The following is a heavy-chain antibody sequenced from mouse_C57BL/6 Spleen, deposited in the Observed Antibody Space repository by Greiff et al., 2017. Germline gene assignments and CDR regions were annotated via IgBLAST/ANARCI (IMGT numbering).Heavy chain of an antibody. CDR2: IHPNSGST. CDR1: GYTFTSYW. Sequence: QVQLKESGAELVKPGASVKLSCKASGYTFTSYWMHWVKQRPGQGLEWIGMIHPNSGSTNYNKKFKSKATLTVDKSSSTAYMQLSSLTSEDSAVYYCAREGIYDYDGYAMDYWGQGTSVTVSS. CDR3: AREGIYDYDGYAMDY. V-gene: IGHV1-64*01. J-gene: IGHJ4*01. D-gene: IGHD2-4*01.